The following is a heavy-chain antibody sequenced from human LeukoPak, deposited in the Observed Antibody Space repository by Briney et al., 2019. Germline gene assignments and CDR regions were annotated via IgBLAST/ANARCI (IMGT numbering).Heavy chain of an antibody. D-gene: IGHD6-13*01. V-gene: IGHV3-23*01. CDR1: GFTFSSYG. Sequence: PGRSLRLSCAASGFTFSSYGMHWVRQAPGKGLEWVSVISGSGGSTYYADSVKGRFTISRDNSKNTLYLQMNSLRAEDTAVYYCAKVWKGSRSLDYWGQGTLVTVSS. CDR3: AKVWKGSRSLDY. CDR2: ISGSGGST. J-gene: IGHJ4*02.